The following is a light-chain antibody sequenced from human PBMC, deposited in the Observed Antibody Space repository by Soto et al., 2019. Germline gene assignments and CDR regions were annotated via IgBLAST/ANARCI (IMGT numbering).Light chain of an antibody. Sequence: QSALTQPRSVSGSPGQSVTISCTGTISDVGVYNYVSWYQQYPGKAPKIMIYDVSKRPSGVPDSFSGSKSDNTASLTISVLQDEDEADYYFCSYAGSYNFVFGIGTKVTVL. CDR3: CSYAGSYNFV. CDR1: ISDVGVYNY. V-gene: IGLV2-11*01. CDR2: DVS. J-gene: IGLJ1*01.